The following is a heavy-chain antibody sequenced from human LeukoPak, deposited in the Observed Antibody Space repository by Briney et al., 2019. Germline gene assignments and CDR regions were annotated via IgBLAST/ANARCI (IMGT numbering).Heavy chain of an antibody. V-gene: IGHV3-23*01. J-gene: IGHJ4*02. CDR3: AKHSLSSGWYYFDY. D-gene: IGHD6-19*01. Sequence: SLRLSXXXXGFTXXXXAMSWVRXAPEKGLEWVSTISGSGDSTYYADSVKGRFTISRDNSKNTLYLQMNSLRAEDTAIYYCAKHSLSSGWYYFDYWGQGTLVTVSS. CDR2: ISGSGDST. CDR1: GFTXXXXA.